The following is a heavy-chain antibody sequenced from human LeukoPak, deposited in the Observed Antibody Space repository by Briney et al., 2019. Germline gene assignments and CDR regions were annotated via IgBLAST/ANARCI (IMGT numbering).Heavy chain of an antibody. CDR3: ARARYYDYVWGSYRPGVPDY. CDR1: GFTFSSYW. J-gene: IGHJ4*02. CDR2: INHSGST. D-gene: IGHD3-16*02. V-gene: IGHV4-34*01. Sequence: GSLRLSCAASGFTFSSYWMSWVRQPPGKGLEWIGEINHSGSTNYNPSRKSRVTISEDTSKNQFSLKLSSVTAAGTAVYYCARARYYDYVWGSYRPGVPDYWGQGTLVTVSS.